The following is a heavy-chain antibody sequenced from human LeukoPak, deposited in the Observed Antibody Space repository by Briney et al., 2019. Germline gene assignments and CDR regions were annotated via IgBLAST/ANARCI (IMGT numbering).Heavy chain of an antibody. CDR2: IIPIFGTA. D-gene: IGHD1-1*01. CDR3: ARKRNGSPTPYYYYGMDV. V-gene: IGHV1-69*13. Sequence: SVKVSCKASGGTFSSYAISWVRQAPGQGLEWMGGIIPIFGTANYAQKFRGRVTITADESTSTAYMELSSLRSEDTAVYYCARKRNGSPTPYYYYGMDVWGQGTTVTVSS. CDR1: GGTFSSYA. J-gene: IGHJ6*02.